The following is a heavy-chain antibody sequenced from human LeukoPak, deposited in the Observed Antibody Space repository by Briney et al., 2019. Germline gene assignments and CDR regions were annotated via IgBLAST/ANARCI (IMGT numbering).Heavy chain of an antibody. CDR2: IDDGGINT. Sequence: PGGSLRLSCAASGFTFNNNDMTWVRQAPGKGLEWVSTIDDGGINTYYADSVKGRFTVSRDNSKNMLFLQMNSLRAEDTAVYYCSRGGHGYHRRGYYYVDIDYWGQGALVTVSS. D-gene: IGHD3-22*01. J-gene: IGHJ4*02. CDR3: SRGGHGYHRRGYYYVDIDY. CDR1: GFTFNNND. V-gene: IGHV3-23*01.